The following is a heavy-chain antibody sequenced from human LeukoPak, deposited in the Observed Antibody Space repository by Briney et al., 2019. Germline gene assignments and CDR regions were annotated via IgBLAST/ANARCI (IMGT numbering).Heavy chain of an antibody. Sequence: GGSLRLSCAASGFIFKDYGMSWVRQAPGKGLEWVSGINWNGGDTAYGDSMKGRFTISRDNVKNSLYLQINSLRVEDWAFYYCARDFRRFGESGVRGYFYYGMDVWGQGTTVTVSS. CDR3: ARDFRRFGESGVRGYFYYGMDV. CDR2: INWNGGDT. V-gene: IGHV3-20*04. CDR1: GFIFKDYG. D-gene: IGHD3-10*01. J-gene: IGHJ6*02.